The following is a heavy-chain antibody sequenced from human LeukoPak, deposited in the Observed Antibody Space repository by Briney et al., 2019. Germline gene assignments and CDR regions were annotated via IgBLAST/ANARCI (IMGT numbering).Heavy chain of an antibody. Sequence: GGSLRLSCAASGFTFSSYSVNWVRQAPGKGLEWVSSISSSSSYIYYADSVKGRFTISRDNAKNSLYLQMNSLRAEDTAVYYCARDQGPYYYDSSGYPYAFDIWGQGTMVTVSS. D-gene: IGHD3-22*01. V-gene: IGHV3-21*01. CDR3: ARDQGPYYYDSSGYPYAFDI. CDR2: ISSSSSYI. J-gene: IGHJ3*02. CDR1: GFTFSSYS.